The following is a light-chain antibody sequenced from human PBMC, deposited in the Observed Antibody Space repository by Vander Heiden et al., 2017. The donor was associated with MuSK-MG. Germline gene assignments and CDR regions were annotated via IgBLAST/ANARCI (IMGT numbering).Light chain of an antibody. J-gene: IGKJ1*01. CDR1: QSITHY. Sequence: DSQITQSPSSLPASVGDRVTITCRASQSITHYLSWYQHKPATAPKLLIYGIATLQGAVPSRCRGSKSGTDFTITISSLQPEDYATYYCRQTYSTPWTFGQGTKVDI. V-gene: IGKV1-39*01. CDR3: RQTYSTPWT. CDR2: GIA.